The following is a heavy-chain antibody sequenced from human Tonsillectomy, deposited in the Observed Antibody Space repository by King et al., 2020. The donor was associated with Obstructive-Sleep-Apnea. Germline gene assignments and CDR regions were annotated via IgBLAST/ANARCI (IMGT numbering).Heavy chain of an antibody. CDR3: AREGSSSWYLFDY. CDR2: INSDGSTT. Sequence: VQLVESGGGLVQPGGSLRLSCAASGFIFSSYRMHWVRQAPGKGLVWVSRINSDGSTTSHADSVKGRFTISRDNAKNTRYLQMNSLRAEDTAVYYCAREGSSSWYLFDYWGQGTLVTVSS. CDR1: GFIFSSYR. V-gene: IGHV3-74*01. J-gene: IGHJ4*02. D-gene: IGHD6-13*01.